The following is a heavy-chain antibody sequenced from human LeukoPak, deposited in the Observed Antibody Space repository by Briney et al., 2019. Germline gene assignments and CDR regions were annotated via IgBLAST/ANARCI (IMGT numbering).Heavy chain of an antibody. Sequence: GESLKISCKGSGYSFTSYWIGWVRQMPGKGLEWMGIIYPGDSDTRYSPSFQGQITISADKSISTAYLQWSSLKASDTAMYYCARFATEYSSSSRFDPWGQGTLVTVSS. J-gene: IGHJ5*02. CDR3: ARFATEYSSSSRFDP. V-gene: IGHV5-51*01. CDR2: IYPGDSDT. D-gene: IGHD6-6*01. CDR1: GYSFTSYW.